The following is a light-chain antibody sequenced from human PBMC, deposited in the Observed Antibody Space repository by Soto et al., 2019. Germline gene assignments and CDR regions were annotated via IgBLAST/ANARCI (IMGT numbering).Light chain of an antibody. CDR1: QTVSSD. V-gene: IGKV3-15*01. J-gene: IGKJ5*01. CDR3: QQYNNWPPIT. Sequence: EIVMTQSPGALSLSPVQRPTLSCTASQTVSSDFLAWYQEKVGQAPGLLIYGASTRATGIPVRFRGSGSGTEFTLTISSLQSEDFAVYYCQQYNNWPPITFGQGTRLETK. CDR2: GAS.